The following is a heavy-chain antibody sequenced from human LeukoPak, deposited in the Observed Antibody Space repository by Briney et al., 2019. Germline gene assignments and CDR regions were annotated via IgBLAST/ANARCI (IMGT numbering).Heavy chain of an antibody. J-gene: IGHJ6*02. V-gene: IGHV4-4*02. CDR2: IYHSGST. CDR1: GGSIKSNNW. CDR3: ARGRSNYYGMDV. D-gene: IGHD1-26*01. Sequence: SETLSLTCAVSGGSIKSNNWWSWVRQPPGKGLEWIGEIYHSGSTNYNPSLESRVTMSVDTSKNLFSLKVSSVTAADTAVYYCARGRSNYYGMDVWGQGTTVTVSS.